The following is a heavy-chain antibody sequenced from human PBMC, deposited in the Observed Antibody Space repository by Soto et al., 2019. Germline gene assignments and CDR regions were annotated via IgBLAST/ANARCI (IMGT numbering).Heavy chain of an antibody. J-gene: IGHJ4*02. V-gene: IGHV2-5*02. Sequence: QITLKESGPTLVKFTETLSLTCTFSGFSLTTSGVGVGWIRQPPGKALEWLALVYLDDDKRYRPSLKSRLTITRDTSKDQVFLTMTNMDPVDTATYYCAHLVGAAYDFWGQGTLVTVSS. CDR1: GFSLTTSGVG. CDR3: AHLVGAAYDF. D-gene: IGHD1-26*01. CDR2: VYLDDDK.